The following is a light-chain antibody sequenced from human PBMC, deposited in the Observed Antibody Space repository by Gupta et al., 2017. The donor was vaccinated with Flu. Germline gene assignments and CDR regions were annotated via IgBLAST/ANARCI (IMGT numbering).Light chain of an antibody. V-gene: IGKV1-39*01. J-gene: IGKJ1*01. Sequence: DVQMIQSPSPLSASVGDRVTITCRASQNIDSYLNWYQQRPGKAPKLLIYAASSLQSGVPLRFSGSGSGTEFTLTINSLQPADFATYYCQETYTTPPTFGQGTKVEI. CDR2: AAS. CDR1: QNIDSY. CDR3: QETYTTPPT.